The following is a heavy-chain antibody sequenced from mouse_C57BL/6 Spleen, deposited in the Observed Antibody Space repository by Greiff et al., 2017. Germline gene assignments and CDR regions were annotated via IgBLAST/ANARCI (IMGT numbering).Heavy chain of an antibody. CDR2: ISSGSSTI. J-gene: IGHJ4*01. CDR1: GFNFSDYG. Sequence: EVKLVESGGGLVKPGGSLKLSCAASGFNFSDYGMHWVRQAPEKGLEWVAYISSGSSTIYYADTVKGRFTISRDNAKNTLFLQMTSLRSEDTAMYYCARYYDYYAMDYWGQGTSVTVSS. CDR3: ARYYDYYAMDY. V-gene: IGHV5-17*01. D-gene: IGHD1-1*02.